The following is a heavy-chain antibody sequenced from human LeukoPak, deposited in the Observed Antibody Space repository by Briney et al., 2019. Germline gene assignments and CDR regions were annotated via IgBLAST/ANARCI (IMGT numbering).Heavy chain of an antibody. D-gene: IGHD4-23*01. CDR1: GFTFSRFD. Sequence: SGGSLRLSCAASGFTFSRFDMHWGRQAPGKGLGWVGIIRSDGSTKDYADSVKGRFPISRDNSKDTLYVQMNSLRPQDPAVFYFALRHYGGLFYNRGQGTLVRVSS. CDR3: ALRHYGGLFYN. V-gene: IGHV3-30-3*01. J-gene: IGHJ4*02. CDR2: IRSDGSTK.